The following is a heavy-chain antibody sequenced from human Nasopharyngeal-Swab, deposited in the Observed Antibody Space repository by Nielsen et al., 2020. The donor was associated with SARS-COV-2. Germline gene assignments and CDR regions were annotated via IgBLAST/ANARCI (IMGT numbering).Heavy chain of an antibody. J-gene: IGHJ1*01. CDR3: ARETPDYGDYVDDSSFQH. Sequence: WIRQPPGKGLEWVAVMSYDGSKKYYADSVKGRFTISRDSSKNTLYLQMNSLRAEDTAVYYCARETPDYGDYVDDSSFQHWGQGTLVTVSS. CDR2: MSYDGSKK. V-gene: IGHV3-30*03. D-gene: IGHD4-17*01.